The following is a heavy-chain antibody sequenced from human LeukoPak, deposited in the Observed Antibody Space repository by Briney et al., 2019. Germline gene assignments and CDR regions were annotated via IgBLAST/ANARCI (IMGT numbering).Heavy chain of an antibody. J-gene: IGHJ6*03. CDR3: ARHGSVVGLSLRRYYYMDV. V-gene: IGHV5-51*01. Sequence: RAGESLEISCKGSGYTFTEYWIGWVRQMPGKGLEWMGIIYPGDSDIRYNPSFQGQVTISVDKFISTAYVQWSSLKASDTAMYYCARHGSVVGLSLRRYYYMDVWGKGTTVTVSS. D-gene: IGHD5/OR15-5a*01. CDR1: GYTFTEYW. CDR2: IYPGDSDI.